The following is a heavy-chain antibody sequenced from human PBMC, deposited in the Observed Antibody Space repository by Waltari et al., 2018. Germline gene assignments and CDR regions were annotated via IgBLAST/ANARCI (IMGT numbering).Heavy chain of an antibody. CDR2: IYHSGST. CDR3: ARARGYCSGGSCYNRRGSHFDY. V-gene: IGHV4-38-2*01. D-gene: IGHD2-15*01. CDR1: GYSISSGYY. J-gene: IGHJ4*02. Sequence: QVQLQESGPGLVKPSETLSLTCAVSGYSISSGYYWGWIRQPPGKGLEWIGSIYHSGSTYYNPSLKSRVTISVDTSKNQFSLKLSSVTAADTAVYYCARARGYCSGGSCYNRRGSHFDYWGQGTLVTVSS.